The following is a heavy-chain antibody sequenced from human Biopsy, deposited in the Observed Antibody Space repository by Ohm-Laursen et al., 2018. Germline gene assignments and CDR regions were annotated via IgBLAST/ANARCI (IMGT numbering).Heavy chain of an antibody. CDR1: GFTFSSYA. D-gene: IGHD2-21*02. V-gene: IGHV3-23*01. CDR3: SKLGGDPAPFDRASDV. J-gene: IGHJ3*01. CDR2: ITSSGDTT. Sequence: SLRLSCTASGFTFSSYAMSWVRQAPGKGLEWVSAITSSGDTTYYSDSVKGRFTISRDSSKNTLYLQMNSLRVEDTAVYFCSKLGGDPAPFDRASDVWSRGTKVTVSS.